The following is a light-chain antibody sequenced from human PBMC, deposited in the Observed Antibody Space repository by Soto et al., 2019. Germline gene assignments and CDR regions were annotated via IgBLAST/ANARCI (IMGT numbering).Light chain of an antibody. V-gene: IGKV1-5*01. J-gene: IGKJ4*01. CDR3: HQYKNYSPLT. Sequence: DIQMTQSPATVSASVGDRVIITCRASQTISPWLAWYQQKPGRAPKLLIYDASTLQSGVPSRFSGSGSGTEFTLTINNLQPEDFATYYCHQYKNYSPLTFGGGTRVDTK. CDR1: QTISPW. CDR2: DAS.